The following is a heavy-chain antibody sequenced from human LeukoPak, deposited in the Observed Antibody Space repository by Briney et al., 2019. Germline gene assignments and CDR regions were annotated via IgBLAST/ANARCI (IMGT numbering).Heavy chain of an antibody. J-gene: IGHJ6*02. CDR3: GRGPKAGGPHHDMDV. CDR1: GFTFSKYD. CDR2: ISTYNDNP. V-gene: IGHV1-18*01. D-gene: IGHD1-26*01. Sequence: EGSVKVSCTASGFTFSKYDITWVRQAPGQGLECMGWISTYNDNPNYEQMFQGRVTITTDTPTSTPYMELRSLSSDDTAVYYCGRGPKAGGPHHDMDVWGRGTTVTVSS.